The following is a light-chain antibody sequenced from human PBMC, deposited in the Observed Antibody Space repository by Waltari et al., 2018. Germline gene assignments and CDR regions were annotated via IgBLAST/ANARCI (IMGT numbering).Light chain of an antibody. Sequence: EIVLTQSPATLSLSPGERATLSCRASQSISSYLAWYQQKPGQAPRRLIYDASNRATGIPARFSGGGSGTDFTLTISSLEPEDFAVYYCQQRDSWWTFGQGTKVEIK. CDR3: QQRDSWWT. J-gene: IGKJ1*01. CDR2: DAS. CDR1: QSISSY. V-gene: IGKV3-11*01.